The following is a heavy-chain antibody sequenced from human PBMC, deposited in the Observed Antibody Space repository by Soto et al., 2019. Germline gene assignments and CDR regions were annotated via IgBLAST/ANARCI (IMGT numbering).Heavy chain of an antibody. J-gene: IGHJ5*02. CDR1: GGSFSGYY. CDR2: VNHSGTT. Sequence: SETLSLTCAVYGGSFSGYYWTWIRQSPEKGLEWIGEVNHSGTTYYNPSLKTRVTISVHTPKNQFSLKMSSVTAADTAVYYCARGLAPTIFGTVPTPNWFDPWGQGTLVTVSS. CDR3: ARGLAPTIFGTVPTPNWFDP. V-gene: IGHV4-34*01. D-gene: IGHD3-3*01.